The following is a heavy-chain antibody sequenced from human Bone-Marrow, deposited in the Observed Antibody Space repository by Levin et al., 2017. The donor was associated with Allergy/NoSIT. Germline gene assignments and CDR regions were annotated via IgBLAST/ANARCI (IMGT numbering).Heavy chain of an antibody. V-gene: IGHV3-43*01. J-gene: IGHJ5*02. Sequence: GESLKISCAVSGFTFDDYTMHWVRQAPGKGLEWVSLISWDGGSTHYADSVEGRFTISRDNSKNSLYLQMNSLRTEDTALYYCAKAYSGYDWWFDPWGQGTLVTVSS. CDR3: AKAYSGYDWWFDP. CDR2: ISWDGGST. D-gene: IGHD5-12*01. CDR1: GFTFDDYT.